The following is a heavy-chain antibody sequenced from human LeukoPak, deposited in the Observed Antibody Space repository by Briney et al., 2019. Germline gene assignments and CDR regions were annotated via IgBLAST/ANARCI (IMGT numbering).Heavy chain of an antibody. V-gene: IGHV3-7*03. J-gene: IGHJ4*01. D-gene: IGHD3-3*01. CDR3: AKLLRDVTIYDF. CDR1: GFTLSSYA. CDR2: INQDEGAK. Sequence: GSLRLSCAASGFTLSSYAMSWVRQAPGKGLEWVASINQDEGAKFYVDSVRGRFTISRDNAKNSLFLQMNSLRAEDTAFYYCAKLLRDVTIYDFWGHGALVTVSS.